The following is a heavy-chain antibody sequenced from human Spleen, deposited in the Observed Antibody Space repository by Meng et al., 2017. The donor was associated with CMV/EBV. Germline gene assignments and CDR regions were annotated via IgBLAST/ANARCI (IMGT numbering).Heavy chain of an antibody. D-gene: IGHD2-2*01. Sequence: AASGFTFSNAWMSWVRQAPGKGLEWVGRIKSKTDGGTTDYAAPVKGRFTISRDDSKNTLYLQMNSLKTEDTAVYYCTTDGYQLLFDYWGQGTLVTVSS. V-gene: IGHV3-15*01. CDR1: GFTFSNAW. CDR3: TTDGYQLLFDY. J-gene: IGHJ4*02. CDR2: IKSKTDGGTT.